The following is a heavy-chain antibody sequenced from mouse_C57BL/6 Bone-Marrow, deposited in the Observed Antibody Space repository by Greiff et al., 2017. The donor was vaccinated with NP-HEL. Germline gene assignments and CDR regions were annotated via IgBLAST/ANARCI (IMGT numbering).Heavy chain of an antibody. CDR2: INPGSGGT. D-gene: IGHD1-1*01. J-gene: IGHJ4*01. CDR1: GYAFTNYL. V-gene: IGHV1-54*01. Sequence: QVQLKESGAELVRPGTSVKVSCKASGYAFTNYLIEWVKQRPGQGLAWIGVINPGSGGTTYNEKFKGKATLTADKSSSTAYMQLSSLTSEDSAVYFCARFSYGSSYPFGDYWGQGTSVTVSS. CDR3: ARFSYGSSYPFGDY.